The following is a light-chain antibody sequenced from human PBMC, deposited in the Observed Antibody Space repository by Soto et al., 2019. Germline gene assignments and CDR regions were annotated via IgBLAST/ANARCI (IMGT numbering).Light chain of an antibody. J-gene: IGKJ1*01. CDR3: QQYTNRPPWT. Sequence: EIVMTQSPATLSVSPGESATLSCRSSRSVSTNLAWYQQKPGQAPRLLIYGASTRATGIPARFSGSGSGTEFTLTISSQQSDDFAVYYCQQYTNRPPWTFGQGTKVDIK. CDR1: RSVSTN. V-gene: IGKV3-15*01. CDR2: GAS.